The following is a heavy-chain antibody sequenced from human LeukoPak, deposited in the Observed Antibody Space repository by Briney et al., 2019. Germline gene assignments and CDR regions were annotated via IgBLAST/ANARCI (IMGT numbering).Heavy chain of an antibody. CDR3: ARDFRFLDAY. J-gene: IGHJ4*02. V-gene: IGHV3-7*01. CDR2: IKQDGSEK. Sequence: GGSLRLSCAASGFTFSTYWMTWVRQAQGKGREWVANIKQDGSEKEYVDSVKGGFTMDRDNGKNSLYLQMNSLRAEDTAMYYCARDFRFLDAYWGQGTLVTVSS. CDR1: GFTFSTYW. D-gene: IGHD3-3*01.